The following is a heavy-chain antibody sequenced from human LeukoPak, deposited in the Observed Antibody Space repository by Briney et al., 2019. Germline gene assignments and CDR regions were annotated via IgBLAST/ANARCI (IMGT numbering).Heavy chain of an antibody. CDR1: GGSISSGGYY. V-gene: IGHV4-31*03. CDR2: IYYSGST. CDR3: ARQTPIQLWTPNWFDP. Sequence: SQTLSLTCTVSGGSISSGGYYWSWIRQHPGKGLEWIGYIYYSGSTYYNPSLKSRVTISVDTSKNQFSLKLSSVTAADTAVYYCARQTPIQLWTPNWFDPWGQGTLVTVSS. J-gene: IGHJ5*02. D-gene: IGHD5-18*01.